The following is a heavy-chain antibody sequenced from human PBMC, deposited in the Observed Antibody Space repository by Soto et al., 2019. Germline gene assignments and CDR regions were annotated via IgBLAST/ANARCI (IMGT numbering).Heavy chain of an antibody. CDR2: MNPNSGNT. J-gene: IGHJ4*02. CDR1: GYTFTSYD. Sequence: QVQLVQSGAEVRKPGASVKVSCKASGYTFTSYDINWVRQAPGQGLEWMGWMNPNSGNTGYVKKFQGRVTMTRDTSISTAYTELSGLNSEDTAVYYCTRGFKLQLPAYCGQGTLVTVSS. V-gene: IGHV1-8*01. CDR3: TRGFKLQLPAY. D-gene: IGHD1-7*01.